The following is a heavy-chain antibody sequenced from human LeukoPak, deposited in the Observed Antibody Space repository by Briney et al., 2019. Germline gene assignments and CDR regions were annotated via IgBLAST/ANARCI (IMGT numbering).Heavy chain of an antibody. CDR3: ARDAEHYYGSGSLMDDAFDI. Sequence: ETSVKVSCKASGYTFTGYYMHWVRQAPGQGLEWMGWINPNSGGTNYAQKFQGRVTMTRDTSISTAYMELSRLRSDDTAVYYCARDAEHYYGSGSLMDDAFDIWGQGTMVTVSS. CDR2: INPNSGGT. D-gene: IGHD3-10*01. V-gene: IGHV1-2*02. CDR1: GYTFTGYY. J-gene: IGHJ3*02.